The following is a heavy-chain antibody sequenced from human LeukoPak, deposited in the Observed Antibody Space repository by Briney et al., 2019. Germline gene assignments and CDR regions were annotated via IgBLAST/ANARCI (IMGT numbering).Heavy chain of an antibody. J-gene: IGHJ4*02. CDR3: AADDGDILTAPGDY. Sequence: SVKVSCKASGFTFTSSAVQWVRQARGQRLEWIGRIVVGSGNTNYAQKFQERVTITRDMSTSTAYMELSSLRSEDTAVYYCAADDGDILTAPGDYWGQGTLVTVSS. CDR2: IVVGSGNT. D-gene: IGHD3-9*01. CDR1: GFTFTSSA. V-gene: IGHV1-58*01.